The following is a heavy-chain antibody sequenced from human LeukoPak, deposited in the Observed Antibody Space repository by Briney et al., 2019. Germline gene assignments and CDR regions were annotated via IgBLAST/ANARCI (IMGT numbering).Heavy chain of an antibody. J-gene: IGHJ3*02. V-gene: IGHV1-3*01. Sequence: ASVKVSCKTSGYTFTSYAMQWVRQAPGQRLEWMGWINAGNGNTKYSQKFQGRVTITRDTSATTAYMELSTLRSEDTAVYYCAREHDFWSPYAFDIWGQGTMVTVSS. CDR2: INAGNGNT. D-gene: IGHD3-3*01. CDR1: GYTFTSYA. CDR3: AREHDFWSPYAFDI.